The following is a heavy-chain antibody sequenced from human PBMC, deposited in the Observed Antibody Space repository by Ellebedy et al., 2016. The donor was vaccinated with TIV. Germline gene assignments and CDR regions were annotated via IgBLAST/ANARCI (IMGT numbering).Heavy chain of an antibody. Sequence: AASVKVSCKASGGTFSSYAISWVRQAPGQGLEWMGIINPSGGSTSYAQKFQGRVTMTRDTSTSTVYMELSSLRSEDTAVYYCARYPDYSNREYYFDYWGQGTLVTVSS. V-gene: IGHV1-46*01. CDR2: INPSGGST. CDR1: GGTFSSYA. CDR3: ARYPDYSNREYYFDY. J-gene: IGHJ4*02. D-gene: IGHD4-11*01.